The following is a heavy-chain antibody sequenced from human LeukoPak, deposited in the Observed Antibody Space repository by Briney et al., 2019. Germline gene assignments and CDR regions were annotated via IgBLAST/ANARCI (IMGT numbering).Heavy chain of an antibody. V-gene: IGHV1-69*04. Sequence: SVKVSCQVSRDNLSNFAVSWVRQAPGQGLEWMGRIIPILGIANYAQKFQGRVTITADKSTSTAYMELSSLRSEDTAVYYCATGMVRGVIITGYYGMDVWGQGTTVTVSS. CDR1: RDNLSNFA. CDR3: ATGMVRGVIITGYYGMDV. D-gene: IGHD3-10*01. J-gene: IGHJ6*02. CDR2: IIPILGIA.